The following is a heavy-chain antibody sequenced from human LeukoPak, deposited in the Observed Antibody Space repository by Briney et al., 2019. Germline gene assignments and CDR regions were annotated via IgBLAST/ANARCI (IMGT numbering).Heavy chain of an antibody. CDR2: VRGSGGST. V-gene: IGHV3-23*01. D-gene: IGHD5-24*01. Sequence: GGSLRLSCAASGFTFSSYAMSWVRQAPGKGLEWVSAVRGSGGSTYYADSVKGRFTISRDNSKNTLYLQMNSLRAEDTGVYFCARDRGWQQFDYWGQGTLVTVSS. CDR3: ARDRGWQQFDY. J-gene: IGHJ4*01. CDR1: GFTFSSYA.